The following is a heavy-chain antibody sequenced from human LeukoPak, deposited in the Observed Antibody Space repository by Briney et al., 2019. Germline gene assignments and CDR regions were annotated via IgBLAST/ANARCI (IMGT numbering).Heavy chain of an antibody. V-gene: IGHV4-59*06. D-gene: IGHD3-22*01. CDR1: GVSISSYY. CDR2: IYYSGST. CDR3: ARVYDSSGYYESY. J-gene: IGHJ4*02. Sequence: PSETLSLTCTVSGVSISSYYWSWIRQPPGKGLEWIGYIYYSGSTYYNPSLKSRVTISVDTSKNQFSLKLSSVTAADTAVYYCARVYDSSGYYESYWGQGTLVTVSS.